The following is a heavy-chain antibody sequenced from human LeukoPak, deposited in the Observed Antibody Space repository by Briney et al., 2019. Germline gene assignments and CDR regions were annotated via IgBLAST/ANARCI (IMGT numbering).Heavy chain of an antibody. D-gene: IGHD2-8*01. CDR3: AREGTTLMSSRGMDV. CDR2: INSGGST. J-gene: IGHJ6*02. CDR1: GGSISTYY. Sequence: SETLSLTCTVSGGSISTYYWSWIRQPAGKGLEWIGRINSGGSTNYNPSLKNRVTMSVDTAKNQFSLNLSSVTAADTAVYYCAREGTTLMSSRGMDVWGQGTTVTVSS. V-gene: IGHV4-4*07.